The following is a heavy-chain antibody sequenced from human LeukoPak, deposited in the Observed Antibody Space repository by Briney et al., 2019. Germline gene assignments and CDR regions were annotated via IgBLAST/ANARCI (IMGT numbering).Heavy chain of an antibody. CDR2: ISTSSGTI. J-gene: IGHJ4*02. CDR1: GFTFSIYG. D-gene: IGHD1-26*01. CDR3: ARERPVGATPFDF. Sequence: GGSLRLSCATSGFTFSIYGIHWVRQAPGRGLEWVSYISTSSGTINYADSVKGRFTISRDNAKNSLYLQMNSLRDEDTAVYFCARERPVGATPFDFWGQGTLVTVSS. V-gene: IGHV3-48*02.